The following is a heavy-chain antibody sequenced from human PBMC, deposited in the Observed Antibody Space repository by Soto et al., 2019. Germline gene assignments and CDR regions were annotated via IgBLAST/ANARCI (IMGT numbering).Heavy chain of an antibody. CDR2: FDPEDGET. CDR3: TREADYESSAYYYLY. Sequence: ASVKVSCKVSGYTLTELSMHWVRQAPGKGLEWMGGFDPEDGETIYAQKFQGRVTMTEDTSTDTAYMEVSSLRSEDTAVYFCTREADYESSAYYYLYWGQGTPVTVSS. CDR1: GYTLTELS. V-gene: IGHV1-24*01. J-gene: IGHJ4*02. D-gene: IGHD3-22*01.